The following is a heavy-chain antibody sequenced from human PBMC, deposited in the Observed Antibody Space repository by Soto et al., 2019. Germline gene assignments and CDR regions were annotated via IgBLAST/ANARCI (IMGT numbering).Heavy chain of an antibody. D-gene: IGHD6-19*01. V-gene: IGHV4-59*01. CDR3: ARSVAVPGAHIDY. CDR1: GGSISGSY. J-gene: IGHJ4*02. Sequence: SETLSLTCSVSGGSISGSYWSWIRQSPGKGLEWLGYVYYTGSTNYSPSLRSRVSISVDTSKNEFSLRLSSVTAAATAVYFCARSVAVPGAHIDYWGQGTQVTFSS. CDR2: VYYTGST.